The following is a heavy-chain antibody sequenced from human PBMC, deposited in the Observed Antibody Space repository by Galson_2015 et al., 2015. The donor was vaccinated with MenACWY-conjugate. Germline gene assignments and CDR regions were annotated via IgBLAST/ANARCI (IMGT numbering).Heavy chain of an antibody. CDR2: INPDGSST. J-gene: IGHJ4*02. CDR3: TRDTFGLRDY. CDR1: GFTLSSYW. D-gene: IGHD3-16*01. Sequence: LSCAASGFTLSSYWMHWVRQAPGKGLVWVSRINPDGSSTSHADSVKGRFTISRDNAKNTLYLQMDSLRPEDTAVYYCTRDTFGLRDYWGQGTLVTVSS. V-gene: IGHV3-74*01.